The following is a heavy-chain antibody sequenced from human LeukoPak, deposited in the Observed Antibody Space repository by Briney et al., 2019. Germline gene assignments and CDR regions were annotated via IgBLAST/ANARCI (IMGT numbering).Heavy chain of an antibody. CDR1: GYTFIDYY. CDR3: ARTRRDAYLTPFKY. J-gene: IGHJ4*02. D-gene: IGHD3-16*01. CDR2: INPTSGGT. V-gene: IGHV1-2*02. Sequence: GASVKVSCKTSGYTFIDYYMYWVRQAPGQGLEWMGWINPTSGGTKSAQKFQGRVTMTRDTSISTAYMELSSLRSDDTAMYYCARTRRDAYLTPFKYWGQGTLVSVSS.